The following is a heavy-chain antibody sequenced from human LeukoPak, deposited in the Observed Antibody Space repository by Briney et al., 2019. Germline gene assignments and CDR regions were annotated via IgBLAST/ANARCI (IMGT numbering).Heavy chain of an antibody. CDR1: GFTFNSYI. CDR2: ISGSSSYI. Sequence: GGSLRLSCAASGFTFNSYIMNWVRQAPGKGLEWVSSISGSSSYIYYADSVKGRFTISRDNAKKSLYLQMNSLRAEDTAVYYCASLDIVVVTAIYGMDVWGQGTTVTVSS. V-gene: IGHV3-21*01. J-gene: IGHJ6*02. CDR3: ASLDIVVVTAIYGMDV. D-gene: IGHD2-21*02.